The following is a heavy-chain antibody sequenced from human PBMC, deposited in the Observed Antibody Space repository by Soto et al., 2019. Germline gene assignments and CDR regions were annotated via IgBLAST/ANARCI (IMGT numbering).Heavy chain of an antibody. CDR2: INPNSGGT. V-gene: IGHV1-2*02. J-gene: IGHJ6*02. CDR3: ARMGPYYYDSSGYSGRYYYYGMDV. Sequence: QVQLVQSGAEVKKPGASVKVSCKASGYTFTGYYMHWVRQAPGQGLEWMGWINPNSGGTNYAQKFQGRVTMTRDTSISTAYMELSRLRSDDTAVYYCARMGPYYYDSSGYSGRYYYYGMDVWGQGTTVTVSS. D-gene: IGHD3-22*01. CDR1: GYTFTGYY.